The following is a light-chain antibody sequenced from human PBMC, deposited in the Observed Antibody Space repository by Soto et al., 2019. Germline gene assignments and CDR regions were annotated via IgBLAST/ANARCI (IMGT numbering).Light chain of an antibody. CDR1: QSVSSY. V-gene: IGKV3-11*01. Sequence: EIVLTQSPATLSLSPGERATLSCRASQSVSSYLAWYQQKPGQAPRLLIYDASNRATGIPARFSGSGSGTAYTPTISSLELEDLSVYYCQQRRYCLYTFGQGTKMVIK. CDR2: DAS. J-gene: IGKJ2*01. CDR3: QQRRYCLYT.